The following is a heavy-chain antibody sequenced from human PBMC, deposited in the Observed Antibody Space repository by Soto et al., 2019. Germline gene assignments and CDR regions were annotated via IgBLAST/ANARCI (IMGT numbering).Heavy chain of an antibody. D-gene: IGHD6-19*01. CDR3: ASWDTVAGYYYYYMYV. Sequence: EVQLVESGGGLVKPGGSLRLSCAASGFTFSRYSMNWVRQAPGKGLEWVSSISTGSTYIYYADSVKGRFTISRDNAKNSLDLQMDSLRAEDTAVYYCASWDTVAGYYYYYMYVWGKGSTVTVSS. V-gene: IGHV3-21*01. CDR1: GFTFSRYS. J-gene: IGHJ6*03. CDR2: ISTGSTYI.